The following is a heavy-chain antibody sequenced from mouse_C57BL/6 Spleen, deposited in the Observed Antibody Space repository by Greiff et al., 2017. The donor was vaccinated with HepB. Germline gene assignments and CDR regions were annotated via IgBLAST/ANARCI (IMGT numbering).Heavy chain of an antibody. V-gene: IGHV7-3*01. J-gene: IGHJ1*03. Sequence: EVKLMESGGGLVQPGGSLSLSCAASGFTFTDYYMSWVRQPPGKALEWLGFIRNKANGYTTEYSASVKGRFTISRDNSQSILYLQMNGLRAEDSATDYCARNYYGSRTGWYFDVWGTGTTVTVSS. CDR2: IRNKANGYTT. CDR3: ARNYYGSRTGWYFDV. D-gene: IGHD1-1*01. CDR1: GFTFTDYY.